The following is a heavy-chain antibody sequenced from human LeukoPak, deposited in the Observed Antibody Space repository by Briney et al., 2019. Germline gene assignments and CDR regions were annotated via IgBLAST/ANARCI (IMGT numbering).Heavy chain of an antibody. CDR2: ISSSGSTI. CDR1: GSTFSSYE. J-gene: IGHJ4*02. CDR3: ARDPNDFWSGYYTGSRTVGYFDY. D-gene: IGHD3-3*01. V-gene: IGHV3-48*03. Sequence: GGSLRLSCAASGSTFSSYEMNWVRQAPGKGLEGVSYISSSGSTIYYADSVKGRFTISRDNAKNSLYLQMNSLRAEDTAVYYCARDPNDFWSGYYTGSRTVGYFDYWGQGTLVTVSS.